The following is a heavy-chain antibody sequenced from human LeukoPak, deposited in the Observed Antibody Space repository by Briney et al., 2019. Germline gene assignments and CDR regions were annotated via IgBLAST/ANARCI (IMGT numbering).Heavy chain of an antibody. J-gene: IGHJ4*02. D-gene: IGHD3-10*01. V-gene: IGHV4-34*01. CDR1: GGSFSGYY. Sequence: SETLSLTCAVYGGSFSGYYWSWIRQPPGKGLEWIGEINHSGSTNYNPSLKSRVTISVDTSKNQFSLKLSSVTAADTAVYYCASLYGSGSNDYWGQGTLVTVSS. CDR3: ASLYGSGSNDY. CDR2: INHSGST.